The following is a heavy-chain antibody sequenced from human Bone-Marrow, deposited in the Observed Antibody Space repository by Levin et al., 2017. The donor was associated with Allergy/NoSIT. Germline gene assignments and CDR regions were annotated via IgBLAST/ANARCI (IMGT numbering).Heavy chain of an antibody. J-gene: IGHJ6*02. CDR2: IIPIFGTA. D-gene: IGHD4-17*01. CDR3: ARYDYGDYVVGAYYYYYGMDV. Sequence: KISCKASGGTFSSYAISWVRQAPGQGLEWMGGIIPIFGTANYAQKFQGRVTITADESTSTAYMELSSLRSEDTAVYYCARYDYGDYVVGAYYYYYGMDVWGQGTTVTVSS. V-gene: IGHV1-69*01. CDR1: GGTFSSYA.